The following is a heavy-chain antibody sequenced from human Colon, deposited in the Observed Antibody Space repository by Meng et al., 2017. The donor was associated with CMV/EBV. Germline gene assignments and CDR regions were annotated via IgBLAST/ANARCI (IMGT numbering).Heavy chain of an antibody. Sequence: SCNSSGYTLTTYYMHWVRQAPGQGLEWMGMINPGGSSTTYAQKFQGRVTMTKDMSASTVYLEVASLTSDDTAVYYCARDPGLGWSDYWGQGTLVTVSS. CDR2: INPGGSST. D-gene: IGHD2-15*01. CDR1: GYTLTTYY. CDR3: ARDPGLGWSDY. J-gene: IGHJ4*02. V-gene: IGHV1-46*01.